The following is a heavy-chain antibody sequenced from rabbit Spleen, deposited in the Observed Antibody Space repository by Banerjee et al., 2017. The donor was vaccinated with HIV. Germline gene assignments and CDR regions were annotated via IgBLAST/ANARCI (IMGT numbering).Heavy chain of an antibody. CDR1: GVSFSSNHY. Sequence: QSLEESGGDLVKPGASLTLTCTASGVSFSSNHYMCWVRQAPEKGLEWIACIEGGSSAFSYFASWAKGRFTISKTSSTTVTLQMTSLTAADTATYFCARDSGSSFSSYGMDLWGPGTLVTVS. CDR3: ARDSGSSFSSYGMDL. CDR2: IEGGSSAFS. J-gene: IGHJ6*01. V-gene: IGHV1S40*01. D-gene: IGHD8-1*01.